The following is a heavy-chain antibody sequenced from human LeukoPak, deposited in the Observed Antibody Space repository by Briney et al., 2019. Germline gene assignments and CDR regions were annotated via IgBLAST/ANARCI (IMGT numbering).Heavy chain of an antibody. D-gene: IGHD6-13*01. Sequence: SPPETLSLTCTLFGGSISASYWSWLRQPPGRELEWIGYIYFSGTSTTYNPSLQGRVTISIAPSKNQFYLNLRDVTAADTAVYYCARDLRIAAAGPGAYYYGMDVWGQGTAVTVSS. CDR1: GGSISASY. CDR3: ARDLRIAAAGPGAYYYGMDV. J-gene: IGHJ6*02. CDR2: IYFSGTST. V-gene: IGHV4-59*01.